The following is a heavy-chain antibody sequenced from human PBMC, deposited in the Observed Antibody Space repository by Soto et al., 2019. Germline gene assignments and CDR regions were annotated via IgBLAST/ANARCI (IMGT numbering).Heavy chain of an antibody. CDR3: AREYSSSPYYYYYYMDV. D-gene: IGHD6-13*01. J-gene: IGHJ6*03. CDR2: INAGNGNT. V-gene: IGHV1-3*01. Sequence: QVQLVQSGAEVKKPGASVKVSCKASGYTFTSYAMHWVRQAPGQRLEWMGWINAGNGNTKYSQKFQGRVTITRDTPASTAYMELSSLRSEDTAVYYCAREYSSSPYYYYYYMDVWGNGTTVTFSS. CDR1: GYTFTSYA.